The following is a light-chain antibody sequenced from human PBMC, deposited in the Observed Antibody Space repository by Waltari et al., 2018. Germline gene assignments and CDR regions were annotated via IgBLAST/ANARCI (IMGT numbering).Light chain of an antibody. Sequence: QSVLTQPPSVSGAPGQRVTIPCTGSSPTIGAGYDVHWYQPRPGTAPTRLIYGHSKRPSGVPDRFSGSKSGTSASLAITGLQAEDEADYYCQSYDSSLSGYVVFGGGTKLTVL. CDR2: GHS. CDR1: SPTIGAGYD. V-gene: IGLV1-40*01. J-gene: IGLJ2*01. CDR3: QSYDSSLSGYVV.